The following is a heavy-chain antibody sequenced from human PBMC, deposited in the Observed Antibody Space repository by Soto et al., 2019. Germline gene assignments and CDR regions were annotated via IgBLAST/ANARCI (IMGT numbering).Heavy chain of an antibody. D-gene: IGHD5-18*01. J-gene: IGHJ6*03. V-gene: IGHV3-11*01. CDR2: ISSSGSTI. Sequence: GGSLRLSCAASGFTFSDYYMSWIRQAPGKGLEWVSYISSSGSTIYYADSVKGRFTISRDNAKNSLYLQMNSLRAEDTAVYYCARLLQWIQLREDYYYMDVWGKGTTVTVSS. CDR1: GFTFSDYY. CDR3: ARLLQWIQLREDYYYMDV.